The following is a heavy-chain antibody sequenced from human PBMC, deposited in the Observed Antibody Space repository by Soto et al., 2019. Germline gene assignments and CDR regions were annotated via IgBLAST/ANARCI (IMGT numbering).Heavy chain of an antibody. J-gene: IGHJ4*01. CDR3: AKEIAVAGDLDY. Sequence: GWSLRLSCVASGFTFRSYGIHWVRQAPGKGLEWVAVVSSDGRTTYYADSVKGRFTISRDNSKNTLYLQMDSLRPEDTAVYYCAKEIAVAGDLDYWGHGTLVTVSS. CDR2: VSSDGRTT. V-gene: IGHV3-30*18. D-gene: IGHD6-19*01. CDR1: GFTFRSYG.